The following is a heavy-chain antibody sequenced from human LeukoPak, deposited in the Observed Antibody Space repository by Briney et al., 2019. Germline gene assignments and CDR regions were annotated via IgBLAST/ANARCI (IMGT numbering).Heavy chain of an antibody. CDR1: GFIFDDYG. CDR2: INWNGDST. V-gene: IGHV3-20*04. D-gene: IGHD5-18*01. Sequence: GGSLRLSCAASGFIFDDYGMSWVRHAPGKGLEWVSGINWNGDSTVYADSVKGRFTISRDNAKNSLYLQMNSLRDEDTAVYYCARGGSGYSYGKIDSWGQGILVTVSS. CDR3: ARGGSGYSYGKIDS. J-gene: IGHJ4*02.